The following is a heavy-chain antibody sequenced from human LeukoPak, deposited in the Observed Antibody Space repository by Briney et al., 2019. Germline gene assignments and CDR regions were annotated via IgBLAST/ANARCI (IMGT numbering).Heavy chain of an antibody. D-gene: IGHD3-3*01. CDR2: INPDGSTT. CDR1: GFTLSSYW. V-gene: IGHV3-74*01. CDR3: ARFLEWFSSLDV. Sequence: GGSLRISCEASGFTLSSYWMHWVRQAPGKGLVWVSRINPDGSTTSYADSVKGRFTISRDNAKNSLYLQMNSLRAEDTAVYYCARFLEWFSSLDVWGKGTTVTVSS. J-gene: IGHJ6*04.